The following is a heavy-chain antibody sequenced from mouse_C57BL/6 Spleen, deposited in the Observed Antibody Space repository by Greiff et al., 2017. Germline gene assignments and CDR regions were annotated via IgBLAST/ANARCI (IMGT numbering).Heavy chain of an antibody. CDR1: GYTFTSYW. CDR3: ARTRSNRYYAMDY. CDR2: IDPSDSYT. J-gene: IGHJ4*01. Sequence: LQQPGAELVKPGASVKLSCKASGYTFTSYWMQWVKQRPGQGLEWIGEIDPSDSYTNYNQKFKGKATLTVDKSSSTAYMQLSSLTSEDSAVYYCARTRSNRYYAMDYWSQGTSGTVSS. D-gene: IGHD2-5*01. V-gene: IGHV1-50*01.